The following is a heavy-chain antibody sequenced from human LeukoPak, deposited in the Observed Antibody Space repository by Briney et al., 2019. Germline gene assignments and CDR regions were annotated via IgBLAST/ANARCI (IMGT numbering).Heavy chain of an antibody. J-gene: IGHJ4*02. V-gene: IGHV4-61*02. CDR3: ARDGSLEDFWSGYYRL. CDR2: IYTSGTT. CDR1: GGSVRRGNYY. Sequence: SETLSLTCTVSGGSVRRGNYYWTWIRQPAGSGLEWIGRIYTSGTTDYNPSLRTRVTISVDASRNQFSLNLSSVTAADTAVYYCARDGSLEDFWSGYYRLWGQGTLVTVSS. D-gene: IGHD3-3*01.